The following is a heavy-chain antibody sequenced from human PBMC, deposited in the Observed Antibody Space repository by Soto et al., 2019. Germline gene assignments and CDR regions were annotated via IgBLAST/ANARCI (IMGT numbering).Heavy chain of an antibody. Sequence: SVKVSCKASGDTFSSYAISWVRQAPGKGLEWMGKIIPTFGRTNYAQKFQGRLTISADDSTSTAYMELRNLVSEDTAVYYCARDPLSSFAMDVWGQGTTVTVSS. CDR2: IIPTFGRT. V-gene: IGHV1-69*13. CDR1: GDTFSSYA. D-gene: IGHD6-6*01. CDR3: ARDPLSSFAMDV. J-gene: IGHJ6*02.